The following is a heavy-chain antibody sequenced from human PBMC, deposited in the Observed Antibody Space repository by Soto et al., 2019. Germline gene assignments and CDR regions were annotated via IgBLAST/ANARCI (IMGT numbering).Heavy chain of an antibody. CDR3: ARENYGDYGY. V-gene: IGHV1-18*01. D-gene: IGHD4-17*01. CDR2: IQTDNDHA. CDR1: GYTFLKYG. Sequence: ASVKVSCKASGYTFLKYGINWVRQAPGQGLEWMGGIQTDNDHASFAQKLQGRVTMTTDTSTSTAYMELRSLRSDDTAVYYCARENYGDYGYWGQGTLVTVSS. J-gene: IGHJ4*02.